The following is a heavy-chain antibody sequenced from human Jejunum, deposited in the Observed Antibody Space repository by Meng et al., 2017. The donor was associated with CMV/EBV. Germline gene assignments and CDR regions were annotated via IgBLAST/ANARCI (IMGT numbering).Heavy chain of an antibody. CDR1: GFIFDDYF. Sequence: SCAASGFIFDDYFMHWVRQVAGKGLEWVSLISWDGSSVYYSDSVKGRFTVSRDNSKNSLYLQMNSLRIEDSGLYFCAKAPYNWSPVDYWGQGILVTVSS. D-gene: IGHD1-20*01. CDR3: AKAPYNWSPVDY. J-gene: IGHJ4*02. V-gene: IGHV3-43*01. CDR2: ISWDGSSV.